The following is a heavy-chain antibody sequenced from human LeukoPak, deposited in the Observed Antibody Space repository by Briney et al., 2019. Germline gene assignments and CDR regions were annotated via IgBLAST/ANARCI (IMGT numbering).Heavy chain of an antibody. CDR1: GFTFNTHS. V-gene: IGHV3-48*01. D-gene: IGHD5-12*01. CDR3: AREGREKVAAITNRYYNYYLDL. J-gene: IGHJ6*03. CDR2: ISSSSSPI. Sequence: GGSLRLSCAASGFTFNTHSINWVRKAPGKGLEWVSYISSSSSPIYYADSVKGRFTISRDNAKNSLFLQMNSLRAEDTAVYYCAREGREKVAAITNRYYNYYLDLWGKGTTVTVSS.